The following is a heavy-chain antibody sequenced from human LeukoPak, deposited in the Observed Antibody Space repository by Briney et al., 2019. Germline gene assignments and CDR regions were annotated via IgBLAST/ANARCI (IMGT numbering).Heavy chain of an antibody. J-gene: IGHJ6*02. CDR1: GVSISNYY. Sequence: PSETLSLTCSVSGVSISNYYWSWIRQPPGKGLEWIAYIHYSGSTYYNPSLKSRVTISVDTSKNQFSLKLSSVTAADTAVYYCARLNCSSTSCYDSPDYYGMDVWGQGTTVTVSS. D-gene: IGHD2-2*01. V-gene: IGHV4-59*04. CDR3: ARLNCSSTSCYDSPDYYGMDV. CDR2: IHYSGST.